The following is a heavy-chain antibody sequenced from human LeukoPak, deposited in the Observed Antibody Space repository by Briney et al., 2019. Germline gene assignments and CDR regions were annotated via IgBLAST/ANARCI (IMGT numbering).Heavy chain of an antibody. Sequence: GGSLRLSCAASGFTFSDFAMSWVRHVSGRGREFVSFMSDRGTRTYYIASVKGRFTISRDHSKNTVYLQMNSLTAGDSALYYCRAQRSGFPHVDHWGQGTHVTVSS. J-gene: IGHJ4*02. CDR1: GFTFSDFA. CDR3: RAQRSGFPHVDH. V-gene: IGHV3-23*01. D-gene: IGHD3-3*01. CDR2: MSDRGTRT.